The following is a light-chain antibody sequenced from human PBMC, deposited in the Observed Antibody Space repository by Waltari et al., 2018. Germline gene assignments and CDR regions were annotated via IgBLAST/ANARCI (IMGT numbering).Light chain of an antibody. CDR3: QQSLT. J-gene: IGKJ1*01. CDR2: GAS. CDR1: QSTSTN. Sequence: DIQMTQSPSSLSASVGDRVTITCRASQSTSTNLNWYQQRPGEAPTLLIFGASSLHIGVPSRFSGSGSGTDFTLTISSLQPEDFATYYCQQSLTFGQGTKVEIK. V-gene: IGKV1-39*01.